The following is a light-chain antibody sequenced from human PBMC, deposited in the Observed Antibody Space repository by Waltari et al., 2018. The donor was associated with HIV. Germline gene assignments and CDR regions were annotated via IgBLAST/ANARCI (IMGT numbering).Light chain of an antibody. Sequence: QSALTQPASVSGSPGQSITISCTGTSSDVGGYNYVSWYQQHPGKAPKLMIYEVSKRPSWVSNRFSCSKSGNTASLTISGLHAEDESDYYCSSYTLSSTLFVFGTGTKVTVL. CDR2: EVS. V-gene: IGLV2-14*01. CDR3: SSYTLSSTLFV. CDR1: SSDVGGYNY. J-gene: IGLJ1*01.